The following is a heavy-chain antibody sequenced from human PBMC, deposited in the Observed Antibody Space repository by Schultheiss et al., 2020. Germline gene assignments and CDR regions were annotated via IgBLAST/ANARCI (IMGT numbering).Heavy chain of an antibody. D-gene: IGHD6-13*01. CDR3: AKDRSSSYYSNYYGMDV. Sequence: GGSLRLSCAASGFTFDDYAMHWVRQAPGKGLEWVSLISWDGGSTYYADSVKGRFTISRDNSKNSLYLQMNSLRAEDTALYYCAKDRSSSYYSNYYGMDVWGRGTTVTVSS. CDR1: GFTFDDYA. CDR2: ISWDGGST. V-gene: IGHV3-43D*04. J-gene: IGHJ6*02.